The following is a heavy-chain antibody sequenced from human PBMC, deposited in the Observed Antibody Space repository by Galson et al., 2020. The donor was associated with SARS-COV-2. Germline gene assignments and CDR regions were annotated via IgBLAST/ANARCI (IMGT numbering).Heavy chain of an antibody. D-gene: IGHD4-17*01. J-gene: IGHJ6*02. CDR3: ARDPAPLYGDNYYYGMDV. V-gene: IGHV4-59*01. CDR1: DAPMSSSY. CDR2: ISYSGST. Sequence: ETSETLSLTCRVPDAPMSSSYWSWIRQPPGKALAWIGYISYSGSTRYNPSLRSRVTISVDLSKNQLSLKVTSVTAADTAVYYCARDPAPLYGDNYYYGMDVWGRGTTVTVSS.